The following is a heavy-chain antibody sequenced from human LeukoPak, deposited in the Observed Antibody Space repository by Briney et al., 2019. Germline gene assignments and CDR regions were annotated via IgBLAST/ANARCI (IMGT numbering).Heavy chain of an antibody. CDR3: AKDRLYSSSAFDY. CDR1: GFTFSSYA. D-gene: IGHD6-6*01. J-gene: IGHJ4*02. CDR2: ISYDGSNK. V-gene: IGHV3-30-3*01. Sequence: PGGSLRLSCAASGFTFSSYAMHWVRQAPGKGLEWVAVISYDGSNKYYADSVKGRFTISRDNSKNTLYLQMNSLRAEDTAVYYCAKDRLYSSSAFDYWGQGTLVTVSS.